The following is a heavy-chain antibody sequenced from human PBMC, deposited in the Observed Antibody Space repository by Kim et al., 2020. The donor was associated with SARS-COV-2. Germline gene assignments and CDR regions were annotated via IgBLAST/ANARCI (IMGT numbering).Heavy chain of an antibody. Sequence: YNPSLKSRVTISVDTSKNQFSLRLTSRTAADTAVYYCARDSRMVAHCDLWGQGILVTVSS. D-gene: IGHD5-12*01. CDR3: ARDSRMVAHCDL. V-gene: IGHV4-4*08. J-gene: IGHJ4*02.